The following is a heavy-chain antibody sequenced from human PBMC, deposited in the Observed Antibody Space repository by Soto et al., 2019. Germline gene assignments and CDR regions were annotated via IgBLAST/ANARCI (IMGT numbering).Heavy chain of an antibody. D-gene: IGHD5-18*01. Sequence: EVQLVESGGGLVQPGRSLRLSCAASGFTFDDYAMHWVRQAPGKGLEWVSGISWNSGSIGYADSVKGRFTISRDNAKNSLCLQMNSLRAEDTALYYCAKDSARRGYSYGCDYWGQGTLVTVSS. CDR3: AKDSARRGYSYGCDY. V-gene: IGHV3-9*01. CDR1: GFTFDDYA. CDR2: ISWNSGSI. J-gene: IGHJ4*02.